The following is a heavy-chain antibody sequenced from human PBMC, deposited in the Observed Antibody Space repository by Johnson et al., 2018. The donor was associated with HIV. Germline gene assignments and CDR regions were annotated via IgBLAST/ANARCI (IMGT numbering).Heavy chain of an antibody. V-gene: IGHV3-64*01. CDR2: ISSNGGST. J-gene: IGHJ3*02. CDR1: GFTFSSYA. Sequence: VQLVESGGGLVQPGGSLRLSCAASGFTFSSYAMHWVRQAPGKGLEYVSAISSNGGSTYYANSVKGRLTISRDNSKNTLYLQMGSLRAEDMAVYYCARAGPAESGTARVAFDIWGQGTMVTVSS. D-gene: IGHD5-18*01. CDR3: ARAGPAESGTARVAFDI.